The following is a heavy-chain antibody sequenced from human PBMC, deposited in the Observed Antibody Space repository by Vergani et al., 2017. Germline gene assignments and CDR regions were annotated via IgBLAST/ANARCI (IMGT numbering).Heavy chain of an antibody. V-gene: IGHV1-2*02. J-gene: IGHJ5*02. CDR2: INPKSGVT. D-gene: IGHD1-26*01. Sequence: QVHLVQSGVEVKKPGASVKISCRASGYSFIDYYIHWIRQAPGQGLEWMGWINPKSGVTNYAQKFQGRVTMTRDTSIATVYMELTNLRSTDTATFYCARYHFGSGSYMAWFDPWGQGSPVIVSS. CDR3: ARYHFGSGSYMAWFDP. CDR1: GYSFIDYY.